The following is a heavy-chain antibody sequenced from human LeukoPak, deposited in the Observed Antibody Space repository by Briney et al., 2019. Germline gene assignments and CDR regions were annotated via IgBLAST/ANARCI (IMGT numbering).Heavy chain of an antibody. V-gene: IGHV4-34*01. Sequence: SETLSLTCAVYSGSFSGYYWNWIRQSPGKGLEWIGEINHSGITNYNPSLKSRVTISEDMSRNQFSLKLSSVTAADTAVYYCARTRYYYGSRSYGAPYYFDYWGQGTLVTVSS. CDR3: ARTRYYYGSRSYGAPYYFDY. J-gene: IGHJ4*02. CDR2: INHSGIT. D-gene: IGHD3-10*01. CDR1: SGSFSGYY.